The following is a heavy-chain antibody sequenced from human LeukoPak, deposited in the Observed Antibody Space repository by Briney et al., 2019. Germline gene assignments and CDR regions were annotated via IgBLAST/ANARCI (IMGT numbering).Heavy chain of an antibody. CDR2: IIPIFGTA. Sequence: ASVKVSCTASGGTFSSYAISWVRQAPGQGLEWMGGIIPIFGTANYAQKFQGRVTITADESTSTAYMELSSLRSEDTAVYYCAREVMGGSYDSWGQGTLVTVSS. D-gene: IGHD3-3*01. V-gene: IGHV1-69*13. CDR3: AREVMGGSYDS. CDR1: GGTFSSYA. J-gene: IGHJ4*02.